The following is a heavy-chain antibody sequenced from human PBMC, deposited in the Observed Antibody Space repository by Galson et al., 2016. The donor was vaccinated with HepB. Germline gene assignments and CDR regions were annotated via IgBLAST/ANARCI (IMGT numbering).Heavy chain of an antibody. CDR2: IYSRGTT. D-gene: IGHD5-18*01. J-gene: IGHJ5*02. CDR1: GFSVGSNY. V-gene: IGHV3-53*01. Sequence: SLRLSCAASGFSVGSNYMKWVRQAPGKGLEWVAVIYSRGTTSYADSVEGRFTISRDNSRNTLHLQMNSLRVDDTAVYYCSAHPAAVVPWGQGTLVTVSS. CDR3: SAHPAAVVP.